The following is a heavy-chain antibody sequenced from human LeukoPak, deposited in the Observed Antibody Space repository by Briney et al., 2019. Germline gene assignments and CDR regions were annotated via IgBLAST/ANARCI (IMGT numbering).Heavy chain of an antibody. CDR1: GFTFSDYY. D-gene: IGHD4-17*01. V-gene: IGHV3-11*01. CDR2: ISSSGSTI. J-gene: IGHJ4*02. Sequence: GGSLRLSCAASGFTFSDYYMSWIRQAPGKGLEWVSYISSSGSTIYYADSVKGRFTISRDNAKSSLYLQMNSLRAEDTAVYYCARESDYGDYVGDYWGQGTLVTVSS. CDR3: ARESDYGDYVGDY.